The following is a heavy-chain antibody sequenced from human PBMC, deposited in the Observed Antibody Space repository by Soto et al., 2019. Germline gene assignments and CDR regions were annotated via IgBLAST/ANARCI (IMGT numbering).Heavy chain of an antibody. Sequence: EVPLVESGGGLVQPGGSLRLSCAASGFTFSSYWMHWVRQAPGKGLVWVSRINSDGSSTSYADSVKGRFTISRDNAKNTLYLQMNSLRAEDTAVYYCARDPNYYYDSSGYYSWGQGTLVTVSS. D-gene: IGHD3-22*01. CDR2: INSDGSST. CDR1: GFTFSSYW. CDR3: ARDPNYYYDSSGYYS. V-gene: IGHV3-74*01. J-gene: IGHJ4*02.